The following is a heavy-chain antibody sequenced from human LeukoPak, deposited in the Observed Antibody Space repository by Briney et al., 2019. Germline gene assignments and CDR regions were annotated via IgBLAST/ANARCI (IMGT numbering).Heavy chain of an antibody. D-gene: IGHD2-2*01. V-gene: IGHV4-39*01. CDR1: GGSISTSTYY. Sequence: PSETLSLTCTVSGGSISTSTYYWGCIRQPPGKGLEWIGSMQYSGSANYNPSLKSRVTISGDTSKNQFSLKLSSVTAADTAVYYCARRGRVVVPAAPDAFDIWGQGTMVSVSS. CDR2: MQYSGSA. CDR3: ARRGRVVVPAAPDAFDI. J-gene: IGHJ3*02.